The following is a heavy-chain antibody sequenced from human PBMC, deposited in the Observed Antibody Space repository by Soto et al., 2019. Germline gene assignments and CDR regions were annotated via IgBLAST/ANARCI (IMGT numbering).Heavy chain of an antibody. CDR3: ATSPGAARPS. J-gene: IGHJ4*02. CDR1: GFTFSSYS. CDR2: ISSSSSYI. Sequence: EVQLVESGGGLVKPGGSLRLSCAASGFTFSSYSMNWVRQAPGKGLEWVSSISSSSSYIYYADSVTGRFTISRDNAKNSLYLQMNSLRAEDTAVYYGATSPGAARPSWGQGTLFTVSA. V-gene: IGHV3-21*01. D-gene: IGHD3-10*01.